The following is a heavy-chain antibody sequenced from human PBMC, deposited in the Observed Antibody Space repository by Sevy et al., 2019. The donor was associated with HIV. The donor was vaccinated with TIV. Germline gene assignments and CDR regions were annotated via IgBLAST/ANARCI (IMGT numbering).Heavy chain of an antibody. Sequence: SETLSLICTVSGGSVNNYYWTWIRQSPGKGLEWIAYIHDNGRTKYNPSLKSRVSISVVMSKNQFSLKLTSVTAADTAVYYCARIPDISGWPFDIWGQGALVTVSS. CDR1: GGSVNNYY. J-gene: IGHJ4*02. CDR2: IHDNGRT. V-gene: IGHV4-59*02. D-gene: IGHD6-19*01. CDR3: ARIPDISGWPFDI.